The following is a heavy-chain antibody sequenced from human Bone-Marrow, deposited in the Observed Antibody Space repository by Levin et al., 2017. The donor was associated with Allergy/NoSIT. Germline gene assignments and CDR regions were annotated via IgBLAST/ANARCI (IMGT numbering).Heavy chain of an antibody. V-gene: IGHV3-30*18. Sequence: PGGSLRLSCSASGFTFSSYSIHWVRQAPGKGLQWVAVISGQSSVKYYADSVRGRFTISRDNSMTTAYLQMNSLRPEDTAVYYCAKESRTLAGDLDYWGQGTVVTVSS. CDR1: GFTFSSYS. CDR3: AKESRTLAGDLDY. CDR2: ISGQSSVK. J-gene: IGHJ4*02. D-gene: IGHD6-19*01.